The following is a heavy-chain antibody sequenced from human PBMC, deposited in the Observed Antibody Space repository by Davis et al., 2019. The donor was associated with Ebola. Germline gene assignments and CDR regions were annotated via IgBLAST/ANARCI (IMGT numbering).Heavy chain of an antibody. CDR1: DYTFTSHG. CDR2: ISAYNGHT. Sequence: ASVKVSCKASDYTFTSHGISWVRQAPGQGLEWMAWISAYNGHTNYAQKFQGRLTLTTDTSTSTVYMELRSLTSDDTAEYYCARGRNGGWDFDYWGQGTRVTVSS. V-gene: IGHV1-18*01. J-gene: IGHJ4*02. D-gene: IGHD6-19*01. CDR3: ARGRNGGWDFDY.